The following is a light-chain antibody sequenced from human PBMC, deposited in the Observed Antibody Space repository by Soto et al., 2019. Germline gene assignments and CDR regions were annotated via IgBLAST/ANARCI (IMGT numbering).Light chain of an antibody. J-gene: IGLJ1*01. V-gene: IGLV2-8*01. CDR3: SSYTGGNPSYV. Sequence: QSVLTQPPSASGSPGQSVTISCTGTSSDVGGYDYVSWYQQHPDKAPKLMIYEVTIRPSGVSDRFSGSKSGNTASLTVSGLQAEDEADYYCSSYTGGNPSYVFGTGTKV. CDR1: SSDVGGYDY. CDR2: EVT.